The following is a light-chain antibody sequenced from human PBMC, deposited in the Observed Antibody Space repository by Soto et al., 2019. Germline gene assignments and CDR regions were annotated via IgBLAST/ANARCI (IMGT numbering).Light chain of an antibody. CDR2: GNS. J-gene: IGLJ1*01. CDR3: QSYDSSLSEV. CDR1: SSNIGAGYD. Sequence: QPVLTQSPSVSGAPGQRVTISCTGSSSNIGAGYDVHWYQQLPGTAPKLLIYGNSNRPSGVPDRFSGSKSGTSASLAITGLQAEDEADYYCQSYDSSLSEVFGTGTKLTVL. V-gene: IGLV1-40*01.